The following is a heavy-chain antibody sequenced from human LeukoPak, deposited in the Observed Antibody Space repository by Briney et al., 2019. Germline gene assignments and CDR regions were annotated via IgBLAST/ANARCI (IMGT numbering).Heavy chain of an antibody. J-gene: IGHJ5*02. V-gene: IGHV4-4*02. CDR3: ARSIAAAGPRPDWFDP. CDR2: IYHSEST. CDR1: GGSISSSNW. D-gene: IGHD6-13*01. Sequence: SETLSLTCAVSGGSISSSNWWSWVRQPPGKGLEWIGEIYHSESTNYNPSLKSRVTISVDKSKNQFSLKLSSVTAADTAVYYCARSIAAAGPRPDWFDPWGQGTLVTVSS.